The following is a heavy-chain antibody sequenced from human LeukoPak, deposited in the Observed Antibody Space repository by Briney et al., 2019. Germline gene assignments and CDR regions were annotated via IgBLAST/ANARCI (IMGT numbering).Heavy chain of an antibody. J-gene: IGHJ6*03. CDR3: ARSRVDSKDYYYYYMDV. Sequence: GGSLRLSCAASGFTFTNNFMSWVRQVPGKGLEWVANIKQDGSEKYYVDSVKGRFTISRDNAKNSLYLQMNSLRAEDTAVYYCARSRVDSKDYYYYYMDVWGKGTTVTVSS. V-gene: IGHV3-7*01. D-gene: IGHD4-11*01. CDR2: IKQDGSEK. CDR1: GFTFTNNF.